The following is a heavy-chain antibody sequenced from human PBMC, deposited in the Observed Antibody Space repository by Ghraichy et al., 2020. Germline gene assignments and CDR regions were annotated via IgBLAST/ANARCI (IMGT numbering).Heavy chain of an antibody. D-gene: IGHD6-19*01. CDR3: ARGPTSAWRTDY. CDR1: GFTFSSYS. Sequence: GGSLRLSCAASGFTFSSYSMNWVRQAPGKGLEWISYISSSRSTIYYADSVKGRFTISRDNAKNSLYLQMNSLRDEDTAVYYCARGPTSAWRTDYWGQGTLVTVSS. V-gene: IGHV3-48*02. CDR2: ISSSRSTI. J-gene: IGHJ4*02.